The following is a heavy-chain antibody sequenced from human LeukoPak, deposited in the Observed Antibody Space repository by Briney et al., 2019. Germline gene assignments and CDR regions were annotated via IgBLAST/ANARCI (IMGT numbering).Heavy chain of an antibody. CDR2: ISGSGGST. J-gene: IGHJ4*02. V-gene: IGHV3-23*01. CDR1: GFTFSSYA. D-gene: IGHD3-22*01. CDR3: AKGTDYYDSRGHYYANFDY. Sequence: PGXXLRLSCAASGFTFSSYAMSWVRRAPGKGLEWVSSISGSGGSTYYADSVKGRFTISRDNSKNTLSLQINSLRAEDTALYYCAKGTDYYDSRGHYYANFDYWGQGTLVTVSS.